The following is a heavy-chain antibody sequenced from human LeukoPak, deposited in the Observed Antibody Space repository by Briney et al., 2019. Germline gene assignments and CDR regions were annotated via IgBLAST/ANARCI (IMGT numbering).Heavy chain of an antibody. CDR2: IFYNGNT. D-gene: IGHD6-6*01. Sequence: SETLSLTCTVSGGSISSSSYYWGWIRQPPGKGLEWIGSIFYNGNTSYNPSLKSRVSIVLDTSKNQFSLKVTSVTAADTAVYYCASDRSSYAKGHYDYWGQGTLVTVSS. V-gene: IGHV4-39*07. CDR3: ASDRSSYAKGHYDY. J-gene: IGHJ4*01. CDR1: GGSISSSSYY.